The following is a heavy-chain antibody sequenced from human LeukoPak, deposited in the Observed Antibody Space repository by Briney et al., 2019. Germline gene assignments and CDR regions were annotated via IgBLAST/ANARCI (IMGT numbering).Heavy chain of an antibody. V-gene: IGHV1-69*04. D-gene: IGHD3-22*01. CDR2: IIPILGIA. CDR1: GGTFSSYA. Sequence: SVKVSCKASGGTFSSYAISWVRQAPGQGLEWMGRIIPILGIANYAQKFQGRVTITADKSTSTAYMELSSLRSEDTAVYYCARGHRQYYYDSSGSFDYWGQGTLVTVSS. J-gene: IGHJ4*02. CDR3: ARGHRQYYYDSSGSFDY.